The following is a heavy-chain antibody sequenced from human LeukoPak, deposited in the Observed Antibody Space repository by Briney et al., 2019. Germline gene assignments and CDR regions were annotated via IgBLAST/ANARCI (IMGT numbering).Heavy chain of an antibody. D-gene: IGHD3-3*01. J-gene: IGHJ6*03. CDR1: GGSISSYY. Sequence: SETLSLTCTVSGGSISSYYWSWIRQPAGKGLEWIGRIYTSGSTNYNPSLKSRVTISVDTSKNQFSLKLSSVTAADTAVYYCAREMGDFWSGPDYYYYMDVWGKGTTVTVSS. V-gene: IGHV4-4*07. CDR2: IYTSGST. CDR3: AREMGDFWSGPDYYYYMDV.